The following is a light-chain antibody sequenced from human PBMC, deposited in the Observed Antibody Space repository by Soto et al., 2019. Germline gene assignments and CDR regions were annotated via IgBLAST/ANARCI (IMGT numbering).Light chain of an antibody. Sequence: QTVLTQPPSVYGAPGQRVTISCTGSSFNIGAGYDVHWYQQLPGTAPKLLIYGNSNRPSGVPDRFSGSKSGTSASLAITGLQAEDEADYYCQSFDSNLSGSFFGTGTKVTVL. CDR2: GNS. CDR3: QSFDSNLSGSF. J-gene: IGLJ1*01. V-gene: IGLV1-40*01. CDR1: SFNIGAGYD.